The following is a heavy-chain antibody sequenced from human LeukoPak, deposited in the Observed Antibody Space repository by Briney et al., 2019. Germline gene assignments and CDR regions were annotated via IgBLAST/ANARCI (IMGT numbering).Heavy chain of an antibody. Sequence: SETLSLTCTVSGGSISSNYWNWIRQPAGKGLEWIGRVYASGNTNYNPSLKSRVTMSVDTSKNHFSLRLTSVTAADTAVYYCARDQRGYSYGYVFDVWGQGTMVSVSS. CDR2: VYASGNT. CDR3: ARDQRGYSYGYVFDV. D-gene: IGHD5-18*01. CDR1: GGSISSNY. V-gene: IGHV4-4*07. J-gene: IGHJ3*01.